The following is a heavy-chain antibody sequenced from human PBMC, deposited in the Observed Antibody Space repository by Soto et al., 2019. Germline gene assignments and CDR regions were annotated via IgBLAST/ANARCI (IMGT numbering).Heavy chain of an antibody. CDR3: ARAPPDLSKIVGVVSGYGMDV. CDR2: INPNSGGT. J-gene: IGHJ6*02. Sequence: GASVKVSCKASGYTFTSYGISWVLQAPGQGLEWMGWINPNSGGTNYAQKFQGRVTMTRDTSISTAYMELSRLRSDDTAVYYCARAPPDLSKIVGVVSGYGMDVWGQGTTVTVSS. D-gene: IGHD3-3*01. CDR1: GYTFTSYG. V-gene: IGHV1-2*02.